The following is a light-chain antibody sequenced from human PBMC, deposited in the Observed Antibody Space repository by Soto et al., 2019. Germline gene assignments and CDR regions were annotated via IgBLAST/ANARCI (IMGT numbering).Light chain of an antibody. CDR1: SSDVGGYNY. J-gene: IGLJ3*02. V-gene: IGLV2-11*01. CDR3: CSYAGSYTWV. CDR2: DVN. Sequence: QSALTQPRSVSGSPGQSVTISCTGTSSDVGGYNYVSWYQQHPGKAPKLMIYDVNKRPSGVPDRFSGSRSGNTASLTISGLQAEDEADYYCCSYAGSYTWVFGGGNKLTVL.